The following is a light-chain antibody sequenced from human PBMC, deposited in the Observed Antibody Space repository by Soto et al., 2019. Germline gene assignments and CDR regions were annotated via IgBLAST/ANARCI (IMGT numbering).Light chain of an antibody. CDR2: EVT. J-gene: IGLJ1*01. Sequence: QSVLTQPASVSGSPGQSITISCTGTSSDIYDYKYVSWYQQHPGKAPKLIIYEVTRRPSGVSDRFSGSKSGNTASLTISGLQTEDEGEYYCTAYARSGYVFGTGTKLTVL. CDR3: TAYARSGYV. CDR1: SSDIYDYKY. V-gene: IGLV2-14*01.